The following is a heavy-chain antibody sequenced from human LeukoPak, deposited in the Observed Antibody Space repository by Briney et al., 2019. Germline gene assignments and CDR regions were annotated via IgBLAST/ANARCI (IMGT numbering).Heavy chain of an antibody. CDR2: ISYDGSNK. D-gene: IGHD5-12*01. CDR3: AKSVVATRYLVDY. J-gene: IGHJ4*02. Sequence: GRSLRLSCAASGFTFSSYGMHWVRQAPGKGLEWVAVISYDGSNKYYADSVKGRFTISRDNSKNTLYLQMNGLRAEDTAVYYCAKSVVATRYLVDYWGQGTLVAVSS. V-gene: IGHV3-30*18. CDR1: GFTFSSYG.